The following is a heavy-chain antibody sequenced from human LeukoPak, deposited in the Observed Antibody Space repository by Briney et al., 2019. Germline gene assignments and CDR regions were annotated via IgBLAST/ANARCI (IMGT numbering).Heavy chain of an antibody. CDR1: GFTFSGYG. CDR2: ISYDGSNT. CDR3: ARDQTAVTGVWGTIDY. D-gene: IGHD2-8*02. J-gene: IGHJ4*02. Sequence: GGSLRLSCTASGFTFSGYGMHWVRQAPGMGLEWVAIISYDGSNTFYGDSVKGRFTISRDNSKKTLYLQMNSLRTKDTAVYYCARDQTAVTGVWGTIDYWGQGTLVTVSS. V-gene: IGHV3-30*03.